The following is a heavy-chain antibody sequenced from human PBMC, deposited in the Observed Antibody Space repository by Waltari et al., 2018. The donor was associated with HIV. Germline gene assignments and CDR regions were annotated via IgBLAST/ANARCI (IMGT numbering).Heavy chain of an antibody. D-gene: IGHD3-3*01. CDR3: VTSRPGAVFGDF. J-gene: IGHJ4*02. CDR1: GYNFATFD. CDR2: MSINSGNA. Sequence: QAQLVQSGAEVRKPGASVKVSCKASGYNFATFDINWVRRAPGQGLEWMGWMSINSGNAGYGQRFKGRVTLTRDTSIDTAYMELHSLTPQDTAVYYCVTSRPGAVFGDFWGQGTPVIVSS. V-gene: IGHV1-8*01.